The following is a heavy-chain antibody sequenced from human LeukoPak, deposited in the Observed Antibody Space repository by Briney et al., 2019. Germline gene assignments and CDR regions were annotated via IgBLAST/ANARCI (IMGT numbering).Heavy chain of an antibody. V-gene: IGHV4-4*02. J-gene: IGHJ2*01. Sequence: PSETLSLTCAVSGGSISSSNWWSWVRQPPGKGLEWIGEIYHSGSTNYNPSLKSRVTISVDTSKNQFSLKLSSVTAADTAVYYCARHHDKAWDAVFDRSYWYFDLWGRGTLVTVSS. CDR2: IYHSGST. CDR3: ARHHDKAWDAVFDRSYWYFDL. CDR1: GGSISSSNW. D-gene: IGHD1-26*01.